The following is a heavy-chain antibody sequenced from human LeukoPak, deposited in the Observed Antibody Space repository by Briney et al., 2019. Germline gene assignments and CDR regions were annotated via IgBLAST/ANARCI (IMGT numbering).Heavy chain of an antibody. J-gene: IGHJ4*02. Sequence: ASVKVSCKASGGTFSSYAISWVRQAPGQGLEWMGGIIPIFGTANYAQKFQGRVTITADESTSTAYMELSSLRSEDTAVYYCARIPTTVGAEGWFDYWGQGTLVTVSS. D-gene: IGHD1-26*01. CDR2: IIPIFGTA. CDR1: GGTFSSYA. CDR3: ARIPTTVGAEGWFDY. V-gene: IGHV1-69*13.